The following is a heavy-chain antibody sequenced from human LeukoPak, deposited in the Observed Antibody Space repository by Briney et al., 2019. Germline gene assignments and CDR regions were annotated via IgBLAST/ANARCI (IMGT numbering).Heavy chain of an antibody. D-gene: IGHD3/OR15-3a*01. CDR1: GFSFSTYY. J-gene: IGHJ4*02. Sequence: KPGGSLRLSCAASGFSFSTYYVNWVRQAPGKGLEWVACISSGSTYIFHADSVRGRFAVSRDNAKNSLYLQMNSLRAEDTALYYCAREGRTGVYFDYWGQGTLVTVSS. CDR3: AREGRTGVYFDY. CDR2: ISSGSTYI. V-gene: IGHV3-21*04.